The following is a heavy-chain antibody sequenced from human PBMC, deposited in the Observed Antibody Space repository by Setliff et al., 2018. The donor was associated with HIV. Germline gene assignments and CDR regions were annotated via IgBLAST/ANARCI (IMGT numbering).Heavy chain of an antibody. CDR1: GYSFTSYW. D-gene: IGHD1-26*01. Sequence: LGESLKISCKGSGYSFTSYWIGWVRQMSGKGLEWMGIIYPGDSDTRYSPSFQGQVIISADESISTAYPQWSSLKASDSAMYYCARFWNSGSYRDAFDIWGQGTMVTVSS. V-gene: IGHV5-51*01. CDR2: IYPGDSDT. J-gene: IGHJ3*02. CDR3: ARFWNSGSYRDAFDI.